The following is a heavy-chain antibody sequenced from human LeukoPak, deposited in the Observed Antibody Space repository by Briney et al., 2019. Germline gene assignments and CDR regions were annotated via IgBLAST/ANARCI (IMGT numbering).Heavy chain of an antibody. D-gene: IGHD1-26*01. CDR3: ARDRVGATDYFDY. CDR2: ISYDGSNK. CDR1: GFTLSSYW. J-gene: IGHJ4*02. V-gene: IGHV3-30-3*01. Sequence: GGSLRLSCAVSGFTLSSYWMSWVRQAPGKGLEWVAVISYDGSNKYYADSVKGRFTISRDNSKNTLYLQMNSLRAEDTAVYYCARDRVGATDYFDYWGQGTLVTVSS.